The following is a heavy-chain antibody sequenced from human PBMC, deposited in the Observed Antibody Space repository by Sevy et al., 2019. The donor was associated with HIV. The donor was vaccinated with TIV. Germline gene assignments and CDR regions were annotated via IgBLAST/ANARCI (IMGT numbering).Heavy chain of an antibody. CDR2: INQDGSAK. Sequence: GGSLRLSCAASGFNFNDYWMNWVRQAPGKGLEWVANINQDGSAKYYVDSAKGRFTISRDNAKNSLYLQMNSLRADDTAAYYCARDSPPYTSTFSSSYVWGQRTLVTVSS. J-gene: IGHJ4*02. CDR1: GFNFNDYW. V-gene: IGHV3-7*03. CDR3: ARDSPPYTSTFSSSYV. D-gene: IGHD6-6*01.